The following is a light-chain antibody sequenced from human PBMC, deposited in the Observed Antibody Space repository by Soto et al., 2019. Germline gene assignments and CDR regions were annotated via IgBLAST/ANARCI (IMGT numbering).Light chain of an antibody. V-gene: IGLV1-51*01. CDR3: GSWDSSLSAYV. CDR2: DDD. J-gene: IGLJ1*01. CDR1: SSNIGGNS. Sequence: QSVLTQPPSVSAAPGQRVTISCSGSSSNIGGNSVSWYQQLPGTAPKLLIYDDDKRPSGIPDRFSGSKSGTSATLGITGVQTGDEAGYYCGSWDSSLSAYVFGTGTKVTVL.